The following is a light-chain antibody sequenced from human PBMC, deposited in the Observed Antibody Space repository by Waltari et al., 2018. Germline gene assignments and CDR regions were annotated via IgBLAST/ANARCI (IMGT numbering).Light chain of an antibody. CDR1: NSDVGGYDY. J-gene: IGLJ2*01. Sequence: QSALTQPASVSGSPGRSITIPCSGTNSDVGGYDYVSWYQHHPGKAPKLIIYDVTKGPSGVSNRFSGSKSGNTASLTISGLQAEDEADYYCSSYAGGNNLLFGGGTKVTVL. CDR2: DVT. CDR3: SSYAGGNNLL. V-gene: IGLV2-23*02.